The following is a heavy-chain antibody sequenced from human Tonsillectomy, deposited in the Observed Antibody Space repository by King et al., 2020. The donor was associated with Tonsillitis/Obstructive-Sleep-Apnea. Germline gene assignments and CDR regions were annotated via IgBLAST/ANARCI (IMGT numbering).Heavy chain of an antibody. V-gene: IGHV3-30*01. J-gene: IGHJ4*02. D-gene: IGHD3-3*01. CDR3: AGEGYYDFWSGYHYPPAFDY. CDR2: ISYDGSNK. Sequence: VQLVESGGGVVQPGRSLRLSCAASGFTFSSYAMHWVRQAPGKGLEWVAVISYDGSNKYYADSVKGRFTISRDNSKNTRYLQMNSLRAEDTAVYYCAGEGYYDFWSGYHYPPAFDYWGQGTLVTVSS. CDR1: GFTFSSYA.